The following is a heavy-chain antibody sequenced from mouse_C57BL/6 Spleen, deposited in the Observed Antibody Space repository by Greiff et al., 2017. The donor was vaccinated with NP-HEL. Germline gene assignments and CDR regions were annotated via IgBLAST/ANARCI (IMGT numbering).Heavy chain of an antibody. Sequence: QVQLQQPGAELVKPGASVKMSCKASGYTFTSYWITWVKQRPGQGLAWIGDIYPGSGSTNYNEKFKSKATLTVDTSSSTAYMQLSSLTSEDSAVYYCARTHYYGSSYPAYWGQGTLVTVSA. V-gene: IGHV1-55*01. D-gene: IGHD1-1*01. CDR2: IYPGSGST. CDR1: GYTFTSYW. CDR3: ARTHYYGSSYPAY. J-gene: IGHJ3*01.